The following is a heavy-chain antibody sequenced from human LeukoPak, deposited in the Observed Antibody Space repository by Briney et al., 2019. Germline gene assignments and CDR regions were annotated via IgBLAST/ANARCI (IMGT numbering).Heavy chain of an antibody. Sequence: SETLSLTCTVPGGSISSYYWSWIRQPPGKGLEWIGYIYYSGSTNYNPSLKSRVTISVATSKNQFSLKLSSVTAADTAVYYCARSRHDYGGINDAFDIWGQGTMVTVSS. CDR3: ARSRHDYGGINDAFDI. V-gene: IGHV4-59*01. D-gene: IGHD4-23*01. CDR1: GGSISSYY. J-gene: IGHJ3*02. CDR2: IYYSGST.